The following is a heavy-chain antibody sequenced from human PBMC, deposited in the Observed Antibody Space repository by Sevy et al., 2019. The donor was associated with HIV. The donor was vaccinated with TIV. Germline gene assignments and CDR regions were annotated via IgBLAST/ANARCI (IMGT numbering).Heavy chain of an antibody. Sequence: GGSLRLSCAASGFTFSDYYMSWIRQAPGKGLEWVSYISRSGSTIYYEDSVKGRFTISRDNAKNALYLQMNSLRAEDTTVYYCARDTGSSSLWRYYYMDVWGKGTTVTVSS. V-gene: IGHV3-11*01. CDR1: GFTFSDYY. D-gene: IGHD6-13*01. CDR2: ISRSGSTI. CDR3: ARDTGSSSLWRYYYMDV. J-gene: IGHJ6*03.